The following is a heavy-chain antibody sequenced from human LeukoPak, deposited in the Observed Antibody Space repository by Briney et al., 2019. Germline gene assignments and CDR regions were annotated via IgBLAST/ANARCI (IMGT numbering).Heavy chain of an antibody. CDR2: ISSSTSTI. CDR3: ARSSYGYAFFDF. V-gene: IGHV3-48*01. D-gene: IGHD5-18*01. Sequence: PGGSLRLSCAASGFTFSSYSMNWVRQAPGKGLEWVSYISSSTSTIYYADSVKGRFTISRDNGKDSLYLQMNSLRAEDTAVYYCARSSYGYAFFDFSGQGALVTVSS. CDR1: GFTFSSYS. J-gene: IGHJ4*02.